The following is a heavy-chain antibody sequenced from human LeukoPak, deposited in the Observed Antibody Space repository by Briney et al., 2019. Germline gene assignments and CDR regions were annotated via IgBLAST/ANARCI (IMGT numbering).Heavy chain of an antibody. CDR3: ARESRKNTMIVVVITTAAFDI. D-gene: IGHD3-22*01. CDR2: INPNSGGT. Sequence: GASVKVSCKASGYTFTGYYIHWVRQAPGQGLEWMGWINPNSGGTNYAQNFQGRVTMTRDTSISTAYMELSRLRSDYTAVYYCARESRKNTMIVVVITTAAFDIWGQGTMVTVSS. CDR1: GYTFTGYY. V-gene: IGHV1-2*02. J-gene: IGHJ3*02.